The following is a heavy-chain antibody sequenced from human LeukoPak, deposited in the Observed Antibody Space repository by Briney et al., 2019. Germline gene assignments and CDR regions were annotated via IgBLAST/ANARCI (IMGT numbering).Heavy chain of an antibody. J-gene: IGHJ5*02. CDR2: INHSGST. D-gene: IGHD3-22*01. Sequence: PSETLSLTCAVYGGSFSGYYWSWIRQPPGKGLEWIGEINHSGSTNYNPSLKSRVTISVDTSKNQFSLKLTSVTAADTAVYYCAREKVIVAVPAGWFDPWGQGTLVTVSS. CDR3: AREKVIVAVPAGWFDP. CDR1: GGSFSGYY. V-gene: IGHV4-34*01.